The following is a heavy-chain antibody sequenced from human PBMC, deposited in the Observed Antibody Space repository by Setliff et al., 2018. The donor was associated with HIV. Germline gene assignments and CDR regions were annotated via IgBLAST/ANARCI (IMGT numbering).Heavy chain of an antibody. V-gene: IGHV4-34*12. CDR1: GGSFSGYY. D-gene: IGHD1-26*01. CDR3: ARVPPFSGSNFSWYFDL. Sequence: PSETLSLTCAVYGGSFSGYYWSWIRQPPGKGLEWIGEIIHSGSTNYNPSLKSRITVSVDRSKNQFSLKLTSVTAADTALYYCARVPPFSGSNFSWYFDLWGRGTLVTVS. J-gene: IGHJ2*01. CDR2: IIHSGST.